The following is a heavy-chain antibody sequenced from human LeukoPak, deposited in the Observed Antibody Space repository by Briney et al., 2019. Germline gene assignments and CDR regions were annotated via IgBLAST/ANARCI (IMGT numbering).Heavy chain of an antibody. CDR2: ISGDGVST. V-gene: IGHV3-43*02. CDR1: GLPIADFA. J-gene: IGHJ4*02. Sequence: QPGGSLRLSCVASGLPIADFAMHCVRQAPGKGLEWVSLISGDGVSTFYAGSVKGRFSISRDNSKNSLYLEMNSLRTEDAAMYYCAKESGKFDYWGQGTLVAVSS. CDR3: AKESGKFDY.